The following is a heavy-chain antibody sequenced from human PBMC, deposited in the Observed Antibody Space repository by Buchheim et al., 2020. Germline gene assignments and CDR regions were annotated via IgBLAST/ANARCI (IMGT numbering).Heavy chain of an antibody. Sequence: QITLKESGPTLVESTQTLTLTCTFSGFSLTTGGVGVGWIRQSPGKALELLALIYWDDDKRYSPSLRSRLTITKDTSNNQVGLTMTNMDPVDTGTYYCAHRGLSAGYSSGWDGGYFDYWGQGTL. CDR1: GFSLTTGGVG. CDR2: IYWDDDK. J-gene: IGHJ4*02. V-gene: IGHV2-5*02. CDR3: AHRGLSAGYSSGWDGGYFDY. D-gene: IGHD6-19*01.